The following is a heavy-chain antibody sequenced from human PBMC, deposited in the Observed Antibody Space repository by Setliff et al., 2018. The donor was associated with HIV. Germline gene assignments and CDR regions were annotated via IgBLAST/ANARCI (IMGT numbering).Heavy chain of an antibody. CDR1: GGSISGSY. D-gene: IGHD3-16*02. CDR2: IHSNGDT. J-gene: IGHJ2*01. CDR3: ARGSDYVWGSYRSGYFDL. Sequence: PSETLSLTCSVSGGSISGSYWSWIRQPPGKGLEWIGYIHSNGDTDYNPSLKSRVSTSVDTSRNQFSLKVTSVTAADTAVYYCARGSDYVWGSYRSGYFDLWGRGTLVTVSS. V-gene: IGHV4-59*08.